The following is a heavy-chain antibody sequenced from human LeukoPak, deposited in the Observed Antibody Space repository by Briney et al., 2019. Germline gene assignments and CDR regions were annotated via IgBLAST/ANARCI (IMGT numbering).Heavy chain of an antibody. CDR1: GFTVSSNY. CDR3: ARGGSYGSRAFDI. CDR2: IYSGGST. V-gene: IGHV3-66*01. Sequence: PGGSLRLSCAASGFTVSSNYMSWVRQAPGKGLEWVSVIYSGGSTYYADSVKGRFTISRDNSKNTLYLQMNSLRAEDTAVYYCARGGSYGSRAFDIWGQGTMVTVSS. D-gene: IGHD2-15*01. J-gene: IGHJ3*02.